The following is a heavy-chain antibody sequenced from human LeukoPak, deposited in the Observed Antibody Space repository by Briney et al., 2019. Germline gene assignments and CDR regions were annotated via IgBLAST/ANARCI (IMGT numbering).Heavy chain of an antibody. CDR2: IYYSGST. J-gene: IGHJ4*02. CDR3: AALSDSSGYSNHY. Sequence: SGTLSLTCTVSGGSISSSSYYWGWIRQPPGKGLEWIGSIYYSGSTYYNPSLKSRVTISVDTSKNQFSLKLSSVTAADTAVYYCAALSDSSGYSNHYWGQGTLVTVSS. V-gene: IGHV4-39*07. CDR1: GGSISSSSYY. D-gene: IGHD3-22*01.